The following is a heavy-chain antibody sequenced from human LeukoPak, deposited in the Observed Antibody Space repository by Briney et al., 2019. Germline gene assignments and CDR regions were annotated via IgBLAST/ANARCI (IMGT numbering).Heavy chain of an antibody. CDR2: INHSGST. CDR3: AKRDSYYFMIGD. D-gene: IGHD3-10*02. V-gene: IGHV4-34*01. Sequence: SETLSLTCAVYGGSFSGYYWSWIRQPPGKGLEWIGEINHSGSTNYNPSLKSRVTISVDTSKNQFSLKLSSVTAADTAVYYCAKRDSYYFMIGDWGQGTLVTVSS. CDR1: GGSFSGYY. J-gene: IGHJ4*02.